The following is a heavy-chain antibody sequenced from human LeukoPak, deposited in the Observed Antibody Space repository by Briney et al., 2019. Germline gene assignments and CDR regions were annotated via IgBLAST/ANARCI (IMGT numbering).Heavy chain of an antibody. V-gene: IGHV1-18*01. CDR3: ARGLAGVVVVTAPAY. D-gene: IGHD2-21*02. CDR1: GYTLTSYG. Sequence: ASVKVSCKASGYTLTSYGISWVRQAPGQGLEWMGWISAYNGNTNYAQKLQGRVTMTTDTSTSTAYMELRSLRSDDTAVYYCARGLAGVVVVTAPAYWGQGTLVTVSS. J-gene: IGHJ4*02. CDR2: ISAYNGNT.